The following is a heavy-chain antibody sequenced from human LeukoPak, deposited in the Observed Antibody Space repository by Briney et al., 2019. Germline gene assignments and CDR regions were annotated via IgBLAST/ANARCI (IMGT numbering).Heavy chain of an antibody. D-gene: IGHD3-3*01. CDR3: AGHYDFWSGYLDY. Sequence: SETLSLTCTVSGGSISSSSSYWGWIRQPPGKGLKWIGSIYYSGSTYYNPSLKSRVTISVDTSKNQFSLKLSSVTAADTAVYYCAGHYDFWSGYLDYWGQGTLVTVSS. J-gene: IGHJ4*02. CDR2: IYYSGST. V-gene: IGHV4-39*01. CDR1: GGSISSSSSY.